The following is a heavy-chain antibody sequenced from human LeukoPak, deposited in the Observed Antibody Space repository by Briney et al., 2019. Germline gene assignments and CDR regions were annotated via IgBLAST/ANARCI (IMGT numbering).Heavy chain of an antibody. CDR2: INHSGST. D-gene: IGHD3-10*01. Sequence: SETLSLTCAVYGGSFSGYYWSWIRQPPGKGLEWVGEINHSGSTNYNPSLKSRVTISVDTSKNQFSLKLSSVTAADTAVYYCARTITMVRGVGLDWFDPWGQGTLVTVSS. J-gene: IGHJ5*02. V-gene: IGHV4-34*01. CDR1: GGSFSGYY. CDR3: ARTITMVRGVGLDWFDP.